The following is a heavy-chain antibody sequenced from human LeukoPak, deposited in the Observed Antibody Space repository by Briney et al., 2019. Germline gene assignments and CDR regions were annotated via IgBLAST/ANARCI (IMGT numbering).Heavy chain of an antibody. Sequence: PSETLSLTCAIYGGSFSGYYWSWIRQPPGKGLEWIGEINHSGSTNYNPSLKSRVTISVDTSKNQFSLKLSSVTAADTAVYYCARHAGSSGYYFDYWGQGTLVTVSS. CDR1: GGSFSGYY. CDR3: ARHAGSSGYYFDY. V-gene: IGHV4-34*01. CDR2: INHSGST. J-gene: IGHJ4*02. D-gene: IGHD3-22*01.